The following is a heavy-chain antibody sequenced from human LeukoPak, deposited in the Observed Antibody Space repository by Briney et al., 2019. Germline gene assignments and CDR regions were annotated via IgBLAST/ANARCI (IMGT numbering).Heavy chain of an antibody. V-gene: IGHV4-39*07. D-gene: IGHD6-13*01. CDR3: ARAQYSSSSSFDY. CDR2: IYYSGST. Sequence: KASETLSLTCTVSGGSISSSSYYWGWIRQPPGKGLEWIGSIYYSGSTYYNPSLKSRVTISVDTSKNQFSLKLSSVTAADTAVYYCARAQYSSSSSFDYGGQGTLVTVPS. CDR1: GGSISSSSYY. J-gene: IGHJ4*02.